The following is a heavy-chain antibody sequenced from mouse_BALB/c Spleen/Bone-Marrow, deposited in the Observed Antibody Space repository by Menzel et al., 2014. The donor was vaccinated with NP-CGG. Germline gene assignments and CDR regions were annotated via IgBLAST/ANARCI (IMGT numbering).Heavy chain of an antibody. D-gene: IGHD2-3*01. CDR3: GRVGYYGGFAY. J-gene: IGHJ3*01. V-gene: IGHV4-1*02. CDR2: INPDSSTI. CDR1: GFDFSGFW. Sequence: EVKLEESGGGLVQPGGSLKLSCAASGFDFSGFWMGWVRQAPGKGLEWIGAINPDSSTINYTPSLKDRFIISRDNAKNTLYLQMSKVRAEDTALYYCGRVGYYGGFAYWGQGTLVTVSA.